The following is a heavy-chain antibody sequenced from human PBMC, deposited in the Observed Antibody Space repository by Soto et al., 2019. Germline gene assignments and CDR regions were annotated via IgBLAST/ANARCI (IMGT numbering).Heavy chain of an antibody. Sequence: LTCAVSGSSIGSSYYWGWIRQPPGKGLEWVSGISGSGGSTYYVDSVKGRFTISRDDAKNSLYLQMDSLRADDTAVYYCARESFSASPNFFDYWGQGTLVTVSS. D-gene: IGHD3-3*02. CDR1: GSSIGSSYY. CDR2: ISGSGGST. J-gene: IGHJ4*02. V-gene: IGHV3-11*04. CDR3: ARESFSASPNFFDY.